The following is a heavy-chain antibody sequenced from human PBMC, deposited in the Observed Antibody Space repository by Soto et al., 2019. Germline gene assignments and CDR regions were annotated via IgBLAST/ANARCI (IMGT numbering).Heavy chain of an antibody. D-gene: IGHD2-15*01. Sequence: GGSLRLSCAASGFTFNTYGMHWVRQAPGKGLEWVAVIWYDGGNKYYADSAKGRFTVSRDNSRNTLYLQMNRLRVEDTAVYYCARIDCTGGSCRPYAYYGLDVCGQGTTVTAP. V-gene: IGHV3-33*01. J-gene: IGHJ6*02. CDR1: GFTFNTYG. CDR2: IWYDGGNK. CDR3: ARIDCTGGSCRPYAYYGLDV.